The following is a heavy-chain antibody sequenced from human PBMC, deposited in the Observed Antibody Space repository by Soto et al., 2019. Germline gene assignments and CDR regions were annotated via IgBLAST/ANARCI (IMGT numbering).Heavy chain of an antibody. V-gene: IGHV4-39*01. Sequence: SETLSLTCTVSGGSVTNSSYYWGWIRQSPGKGLEWIGSVYYRGRSYSKSSVKSRVTISVETSKNRFSLSLNSVTASDTAVYFCVSQRTTVPTQAYFDYWGQGALVTVSS. CDR3: VSQRTTVPTQAYFDY. CDR1: GGSVTNSSYY. CDR2: VYYRGRS. D-gene: IGHD4-17*01. J-gene: IGHJ4*02.